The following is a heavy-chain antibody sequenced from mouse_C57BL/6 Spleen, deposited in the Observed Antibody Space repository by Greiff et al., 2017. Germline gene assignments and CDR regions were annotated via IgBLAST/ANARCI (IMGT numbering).Heavy chain of an antibody. D-gene: IGHD1-1*01. CDR2: KWRDGST. CDR3: ARNYYGCSTYYAMDY. J-gene: IGHJ4*01. V-gene: IGHV2-6*02. Sequence: QVQLKESGPGLVAPSQSLSITCTVSGFSLTSYGVHRFRQPPGKGLVVLVVKWRDGSTTYNSALKSRLSIIKDNSKSQVFLKMNSLQTDDTAMYYWARNYYGCSTYYAMDYWGQGTLVTVSA. CDR1: GFSLTSYG.